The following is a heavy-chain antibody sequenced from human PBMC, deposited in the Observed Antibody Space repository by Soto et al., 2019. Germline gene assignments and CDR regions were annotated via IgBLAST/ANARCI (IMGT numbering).Heavy chain of an antibody. CDR1: GYTFTSYA. V-gene: IGHV3-23*04. J-gene: IGHJ6*02. D-gene: IGHD3-10*01. CDR2: ISGSGGST. CDR3: AKDQRYYYGSGRFYYYYGMDV. Sequence: VQLVQSGAEVKKPGASVKVSCKASGYTFTSYAMSWVRQAPGKGLEWVSAISGSGGSTYYADSVKGRFTISRDNSKNTLYLQMNSLRAEDTAVYYCAKDQRYYYGSGRFYYYYGMDVWGQGTTVTVSS.